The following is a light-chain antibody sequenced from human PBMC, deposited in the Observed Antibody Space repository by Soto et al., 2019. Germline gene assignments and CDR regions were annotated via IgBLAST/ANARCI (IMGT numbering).Light chain of an antibody. CDR2: GAS. CDR3: QQYGSSPPIT. J-gene: IGKJ5*01. V-gene: IGKV3-20*01. CDR1: QSVSSNY. Sequence: EIVLTQSPGTLSLSPGERATLSCRASQSVSSNYLAWYQQKPGQAPRLLIYGASNRATGIPDRFSGSGSGTDFTLTISRLEPEDFAVYYCQQYGSSPPITFGQGTRLDI.